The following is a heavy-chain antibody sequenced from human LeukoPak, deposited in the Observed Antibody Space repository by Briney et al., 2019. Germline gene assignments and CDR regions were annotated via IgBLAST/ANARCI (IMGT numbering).Heavy chain of an antibody. V-gene: IGHV4-59*01. CDR3: ARARYCSGGSCYGHYYYYYMDV. CDR2: IYYSGST. D-gene: IGHD2-15*01. Sequence: KPSETLSLTCTVSGGSISSYYWSWIRQPPGKGLEWIGYIYYSGSTNYNPSLKSRVTISVDTSKNQFSLKLSSVTAADTAVYYCARARYCSGGSCYGHYYYYYMDVWGKGTTVTVSS. J-gene: IGHJ6*03. CDR1: GGSISSYY.